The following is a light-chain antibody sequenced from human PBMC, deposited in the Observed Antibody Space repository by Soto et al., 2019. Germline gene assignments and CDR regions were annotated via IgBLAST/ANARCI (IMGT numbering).Light chain of an antibody. J-gene: IGKJ1*01. CDR3: QQYGSSPWT. CDR2: GAS. Sequence: EIVLTQSPGTLSLSPGERATLSCRASQSVSSSYLAWYQQKPGQAPRPLIYGASSRAIGIPDRFSGSGSGTDFTLNISRLEPEDFEAYYCQQYGSSPWTFGQGTKVEIK. CDR1: QSVSSSY. V-gene: IGKV3-20*01.